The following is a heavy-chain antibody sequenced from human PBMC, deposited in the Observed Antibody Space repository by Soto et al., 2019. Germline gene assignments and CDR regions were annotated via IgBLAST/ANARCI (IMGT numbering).Heavy chain of an antibody. CDR2: ISGSGGST. CDR3: AKDPPVAATDAFDI. CDR1: GFTFSSYA. J-gene: IGHJ3*02. V-gene: IGHV3-23*01. D-gene: IGHD2-15*01. Sequence: GGSLRLSCAASGFTFSSYAMSWVRQAPGKGLEWVSAISGSGGSTYYADSVKGRSTISRDNSKNPLYLKMNSLRAEDSALYYCAKDPPVAATDAFDIWGQGTMVTVSS.